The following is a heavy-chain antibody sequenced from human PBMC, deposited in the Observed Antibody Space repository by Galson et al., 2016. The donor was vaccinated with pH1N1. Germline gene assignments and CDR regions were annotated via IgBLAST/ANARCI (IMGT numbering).Heavy chain of an antibody. D-gene: IGHD3-22*01. CDR3: AKHASGNYYDPGGYGALDF. CDR2: ISASGSGT. V-gene: IGHV3-23*01. Sequence: SLRLSCAASGFTFGHSAMSWVRQAPGKGLEWLSGISASGSGTYYADSVEGRFSISRDNSENTLYLQMNSLRVDDTATYYCAKHASGNYYDPGGYGALDFWGQGTLVTVSS. J-gene: IGHJ4*02. CDR1: GFTFGHSA.